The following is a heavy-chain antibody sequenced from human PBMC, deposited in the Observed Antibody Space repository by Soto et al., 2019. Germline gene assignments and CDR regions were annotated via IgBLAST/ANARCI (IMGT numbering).Heavy chain of an antibody. CDR1: GGSISSYY. J-gene: IGHJ5*02. V-gene: IGHV4-59*01. D-gene: IGHD6-13*01. Sequence: SETLSLTCAVYGGSISSYYWSWIRQPPGKGLEWIGYIYYSGSTNYNPSLKRRITITVDTSKNQFSLKLSYVTAADTAVYYCAREVAANWFDPWGQGTLVTV. CDR2: IYYSGST. CDR3: AREVAANWFDP.